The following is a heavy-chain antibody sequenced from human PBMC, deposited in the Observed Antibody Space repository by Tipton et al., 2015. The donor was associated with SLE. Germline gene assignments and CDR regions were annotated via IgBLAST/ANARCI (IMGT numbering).Heavy chain of an antibody. CDR2: INPDSGGT. J-gene: IGHJ4*02. CDR1: GYTFTGYY. CDR3: ATDTVTTYY. V-gene: IGHV1-2*02. D-gene: IGHD4-17*01. Sequence: QSGAEVKKPGASVKVSCKASGYTFTGYYMHWVRQAPGQGLEWMGWINPDSGGTNYAQKFQGRVTMTRETSISTAYMDLSRLTSDDTAVYYCATDTVTTYYWGQGTLVTVSS.